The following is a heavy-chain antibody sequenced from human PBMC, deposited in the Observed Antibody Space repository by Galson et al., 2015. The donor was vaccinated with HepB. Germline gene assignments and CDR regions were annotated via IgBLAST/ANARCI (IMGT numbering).Heavy chain of an antibody. CDR3: AKELSTGVTGTSFY. D-gene: IGHD6-19*01. J-gene: IGHJ4*02. CDR2: IRYDGRNN. Sequence: SLRLSCAASGFTFSSYGMHWVRQAPGKGLEWVAFIRYDGRNNYYADSVKGRFTISRDNSKNTVYLQMNSLRGEDTAVYYCAKELSTGVTGTSFYWGQGTLVTVSS. V-gene: IGHV3-30*02. CDR1: GFTFSSYG.